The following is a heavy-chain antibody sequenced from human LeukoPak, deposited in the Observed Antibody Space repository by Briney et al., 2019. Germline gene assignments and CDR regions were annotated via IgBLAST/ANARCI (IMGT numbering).Heavy chain of an antibody. J-gene: IGHJ4*02. CDR1: GGSISSGGYY. D-gene: IGHD5-18*01. Sequence: SQTLSLTCAVSGGSISSGGYYWSWIRQHPGKGLEWIGYIYYSGSAYYNPSLKSRVTISVDTSKNQFSLKLTSVTAADTAVYYCARVSPVDTAMAYYFDYWGQGTLVTVSS. CDR3: ARVSPVDTAMAYYFDY. CDR2: IYYSGSA. V-gene: IGHV4-31*11.